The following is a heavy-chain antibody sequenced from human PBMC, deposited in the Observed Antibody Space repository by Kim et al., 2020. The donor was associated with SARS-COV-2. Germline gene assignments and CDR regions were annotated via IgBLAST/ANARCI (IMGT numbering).Heavy chain of an antibody. CDR2: INHRGST. J-gene: IGHJ6*02. CDR3: AGGQDVDSGRYGGMDV. D-gene: IGHD3-10*01. Sequence: SETLSLTCAVYGGSFNDYYWSWIRQPPGKGLEWLGEINHRGSTNYNPSLRSRVIISVDTSKNQFSLKLSSVTAADTAVYYCAGGQDVDSGRYGGMDVWGQGTTVSVSS. V-gene: IGHV4-34*01. CDR1: GGSFNDYY.